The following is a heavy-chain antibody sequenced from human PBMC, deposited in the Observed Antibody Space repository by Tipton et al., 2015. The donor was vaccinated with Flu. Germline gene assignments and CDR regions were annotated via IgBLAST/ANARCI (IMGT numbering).Heavy chain of an antibody. Sequence: QVQLVQSGAEVRKPGSSVKVSCRASGGTVRRDTFNWVRQAPGQGLEWMERITPMFGRTNPARKFQGRLTITAETNTVYIELSSLRSEDKAVYFCTRALEVSGDYKGEQWGEGTLVNVSS. J-gene: IGHJ4*02. V-gene: IGHV1-69*08. CDR1: GGTVRRDT. CDR3: TRALEVSGDYKGEQ. D-gene: IGHD4-17*01. CDR2: ITPMFGRT.